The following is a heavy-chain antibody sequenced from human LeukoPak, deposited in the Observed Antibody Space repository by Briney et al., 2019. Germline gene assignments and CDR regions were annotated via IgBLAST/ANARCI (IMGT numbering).Heavy chain of an antibody. CDR1: GYIFDIYA. CDR2: INTNTGNP. J-gene: IGHJ1*01. D-gene: IGHD1-1*01. CDR3: ARDYSLTLGTTTYFQH. Sequence: GASVKVSCKASGYIFDIYAMIWVRQAPGQGLELVGWINTNTGNPTYAQGFTGRFVFSLDTSVSTAYLQISSLKAEDIAVYYCARDYSLTLGTTTYFQHWGQGTLVTVSS. V-gene: IGHV7-4-1*02.